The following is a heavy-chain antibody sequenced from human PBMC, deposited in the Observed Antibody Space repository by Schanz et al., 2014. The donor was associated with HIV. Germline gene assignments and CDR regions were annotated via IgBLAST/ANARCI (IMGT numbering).Heavy chain of an antibody. J-gene: IGHJ4*02. CDR3: ARVNKDIGGYYFDY. V-gene: IGHV1-18*01. Sequence: QVQLVQSGAEVKKPGASVKVSCKASGYTFSTYGISWVRQAPGQGLEWMGWINAYNGNTIYAQKFQGRVTMTTDTSTSTAYMELRSLRSDDTAVYYCARVNKDIGGYYFDYWGQGTLVTVSS. CDR2: INAYNGNT. D-gene: IGHD2-15*01. CDR1: GYTFSTYG.